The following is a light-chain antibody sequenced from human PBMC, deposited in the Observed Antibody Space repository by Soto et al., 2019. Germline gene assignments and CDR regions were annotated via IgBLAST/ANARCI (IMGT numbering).Light chain of an antibody. CDR3: QQYNNWPLT. CDR2: DVS. J-gene: IGKJ4*01. Sequence: EIVMTQSPATLSVSPGERATLSCWASQSVSSNLAWYQQKPGQAPRLLIYDVSTRATGIPTRCSGRGSGTEFTLTISSLQSEDFAAYYCQQYNNWPLTFGGGTKVDIK. CDR1: QSVSSN. V-gene: IGKV3D-15*01.